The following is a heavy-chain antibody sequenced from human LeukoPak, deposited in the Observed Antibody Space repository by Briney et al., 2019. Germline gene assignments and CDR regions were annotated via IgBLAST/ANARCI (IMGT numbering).Heavy chain of an antibody. Sequence: ASVKVSCKASGGTFSSYAISWVRQAPGQGLEWMGGIIPIFGTANYAQKFQGRVTITADESTSTAYMELSSLRSEDTAVYYCARVGIVLMVYAIGWFDPWGQGTLVTVSS. CDR3: ARVGIVLMVYAIGWFDP. CDR1: GGTFSSYA. V-gene: IGHV1-69*13. CDR2: IIPIFGTA. D-gene: IGHD2-8*01. J-gene: IGHJ5*02.